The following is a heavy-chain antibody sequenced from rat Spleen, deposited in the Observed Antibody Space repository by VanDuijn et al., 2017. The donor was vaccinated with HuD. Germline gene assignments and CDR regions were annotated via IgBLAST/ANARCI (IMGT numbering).Heavy chain of an antibody. V-gene: IGHV5S23*01. D-gene: IGHD1-9*01. Sequence: EVQLVESGGGLVQPGRSLKLSCTASGFTFSNYYMAWVRQAPTKGLEWVASITNSGGSTYYRDSVKGRFTISRDNAKSTLYLQMDSLRSEDTASYYCARHGYTRYYFDYWGQGVMVTVSS. CDR2: ITNSGGST. CDR1: GFTFSNYY. J-gene: IGHJ2*01. CDR3: ARHGYTRYYFDY.